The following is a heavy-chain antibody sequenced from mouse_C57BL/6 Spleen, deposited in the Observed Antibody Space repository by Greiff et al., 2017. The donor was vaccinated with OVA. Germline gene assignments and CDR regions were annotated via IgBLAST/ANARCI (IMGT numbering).Heavy chain of an antibody. CDR3: AREAYYSNYWFAD. J-gene: IGHJ3*01. CDR2: IYPGDGDT. D-gene: IGHD2-5*01. V-gene: IGHV1-80*01. Sequence: QVQLQQSGAELVKPGASVKISCKASGYAFSSYWMNWVKQRPGKGLEWIGQIYPGDGDTNYNGKFKGKATLTADKSSSTAYMQLSSLTSEDSAVYFCAREAYYSNYWFADWGQGTLVTVSA. CDR1: GYAFSSYW.